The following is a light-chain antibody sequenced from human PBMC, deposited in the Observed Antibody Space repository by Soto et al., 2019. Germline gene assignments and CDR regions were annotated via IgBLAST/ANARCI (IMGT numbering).Light chain of an antibody. CDR1: QGINNW. V-gene: IGKV1-12*02. Sequence: DIQMTQSPSSVYASVGDRVIITCRESQGINNWLAWYQQKPGKAPKLLIYADSHLQTAAPSRFSGIGSGTDFTVTISSLQPDDFATYSCQQVSSFPSTCDPGTKVDI. CDR2: ADS. CDR3: QQVSSFPST. J-gene: IGKJ3*01.